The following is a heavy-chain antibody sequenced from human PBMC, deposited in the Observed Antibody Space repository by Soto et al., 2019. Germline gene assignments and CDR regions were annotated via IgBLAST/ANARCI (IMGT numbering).Heavy chain of an antibody. CDR2: MSGSGGGS. V-gene: IGHV3-23*01. CDR1: GFTINKYA. D-gene: IGHD6-6*01. Sequence: PGGSLRLSCAASGFTINKYAMTWVRQAPGTGLEWVSAMSGSGGGSYYADSVKGRFTISRENSKNTLYRQRNSLRAEDTALYFCAKLPSIAARGVFDSWGQGTRVTVS. J-gene: IGHJ4*02. CDR3: AKLPSIAARGVFDS.